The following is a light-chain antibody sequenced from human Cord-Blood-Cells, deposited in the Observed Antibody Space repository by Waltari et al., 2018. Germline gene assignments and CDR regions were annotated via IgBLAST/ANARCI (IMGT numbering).Light chain of an antibody. CDR3: MQALQTPWT. V-gene: IGKV2-28*01. CDR2: LGS. J-gene: IGKJ1*01. Sequence: DIAMTQSPLSLPVTPGEPASISCRSSTSLLHSNGYNYLDWYLQKPGQSPQLLIYLGSNRASGVPDRFSGSGSGTDFTLKISRVEAEDVGVYYCMQALQTPWTFGQGTKVEIK. CDR1: TSLLHSNGYNY.